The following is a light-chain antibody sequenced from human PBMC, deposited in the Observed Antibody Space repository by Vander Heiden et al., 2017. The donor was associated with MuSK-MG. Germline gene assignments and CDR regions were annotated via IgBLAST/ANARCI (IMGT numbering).Light chain of an antibody. CDR2: AAS. J-gene: IGKJ2*01. V-gene: IGKV1-39*01. Sequence: IQMPQSPSSLSASVGDRVTITCRASQSISSYLNWYQQKPGKAPKLLIYAASSMQSGVPSRFSGSRSGTEFTLTISSLQPEDFATYYCQQSYSTPDTFGQGTKLEIK. CDR3: QQSYSTPDT. CDR1: QSISSY.